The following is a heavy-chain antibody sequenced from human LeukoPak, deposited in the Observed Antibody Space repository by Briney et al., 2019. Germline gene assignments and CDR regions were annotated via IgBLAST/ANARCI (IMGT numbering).Heavy chain of an antibody. Sequence: SETLSLTCTVSGGSISSFYWNWIRQPPGKELEWIGYIYYSGSANYNPSLKNRVSISVDTSKNQFSLNLSSVTAADTAVYYCARVMDTAMVFPKNHYFDYWGQGTLVTVSS. CDR1: GGSISSFY. CDR2: IYYSGSA. V-gene: IGHV4-59*12. CDR3: ARVMDTAMVFPKNHYFDY. D-gene: IGHD5-18*01. J-gene: IGHJ4*02.